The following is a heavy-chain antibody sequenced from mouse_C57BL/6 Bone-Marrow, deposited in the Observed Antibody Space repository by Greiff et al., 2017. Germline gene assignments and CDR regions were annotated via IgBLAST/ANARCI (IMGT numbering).Heavy chain of an antibody. D-gene: IGHD2-14*01. CDR1: GFSFNTYA. CDR3: VRQNLLQDAMDY. Sequence: EVKLQESGGGLVQPKGSLKLSCAASGFSFNTYAMNWVRQAPGKGLEWVARIRSKSNNYATYYADSVKDRFTISRDDSESMLYLQMNNLKTEDTAMYYCVRQNLLQDAMDYWGQGTSVTVSS. CDR2: IRSKSNNYAT. V-gene: IGHV10-1*01. J-gene: IGHJ4*01.